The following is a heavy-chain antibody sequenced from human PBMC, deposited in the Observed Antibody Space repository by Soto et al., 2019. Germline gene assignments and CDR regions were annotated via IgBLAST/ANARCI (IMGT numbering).Heavy chain of an antibody. CDR1: GFTFDDYA. D-gene: IGHD5-12*01. V-gene: IGHV3-9*01. Sequence: GGSLRLSCAASGFTFDDYAMHWVRQAPGKGLEWVSGISWNSGSIGYADSVKGRFTISRDNAKNSLYLQMNSLRAEDTALYYCAKVRYSGYDFYGMDVWGQGTTVTVSS. CDR3: AKVRYSGYDFYGMDV. J-gene: IGHJ6*02. CDR2: ISWNSGSI.